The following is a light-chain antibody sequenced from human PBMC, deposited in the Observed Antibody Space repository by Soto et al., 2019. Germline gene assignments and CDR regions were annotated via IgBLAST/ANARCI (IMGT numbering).Light chain of an antibody. CDR2: EAS. Sequence: EIVFTQSPATLSLSPGERATLSCRASQSVGNNLAWYQQKPGQAPGLLIYEASTRATGIPARFSGSGSGTDFTLTISSLEPEDFAVYYCQQRSNWPRTFGQGTKVDIK. CDR1: QSVGNN. J-gene: IGKJ1*01. CDR3: QQRSNWPRT. V-gene: IGKV3-11*01.